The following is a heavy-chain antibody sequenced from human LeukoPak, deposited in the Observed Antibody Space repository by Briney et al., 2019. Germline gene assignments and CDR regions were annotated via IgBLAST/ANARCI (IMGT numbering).Heavy chain of an antibody. J-gene: IGHJ4*02. CDR1: DYTFTDYY. V-gene: IGHV1-2*02. CDR3: ARDLMTTPTWDFDY. Sequence: ASVTVSCKGSDYTFTDYYMHWVRQAPGQGLEWMGWINPNSGTTNYAQKFQGRVTVTSDTSIRTAYMELSRLESDDTAVYYCARDLMTTPTWDFDYWGQGTLVTV. CDR2: INPNSGTT. D-gene: IGHD3-16*01.